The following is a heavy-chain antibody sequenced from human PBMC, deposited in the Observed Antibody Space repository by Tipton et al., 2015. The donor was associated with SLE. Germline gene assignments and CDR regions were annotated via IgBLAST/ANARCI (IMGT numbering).Heavy chain of an antibody. Sequence: TLSLTCSVSGGSIRTEYWSWVRQPPGKGLEWIGEINHSGGTSYNPSLKSRVTISVDTSKSQLSLKLTSVTAADSAVYYCRSYYHDTSGFSYDHWGQGPLVTVS. CDR3: RSYYHDTSGFSYDH. J-gene: IGHJ5*02. CDR1: GGSIRTEY. D-gene: IGHD3-22*01. V-gene: IGHV4-34*01. CDR2: INHSGGT.